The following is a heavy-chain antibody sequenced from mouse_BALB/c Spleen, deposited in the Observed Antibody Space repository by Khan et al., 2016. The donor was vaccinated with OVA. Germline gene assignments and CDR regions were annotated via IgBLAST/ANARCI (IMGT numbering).Heavy chain of an antibody. CDR3: SRGGYYYGTPFDY. D-gene: IGHD1-1*01. CDR2: ITVKSDNSGA. V-gene: IGHV13-2*02. Sequence: VQLVETGGGLVRPGNSLKLSCVTSGFTFSYYRMHWLRQFPGKRLEWIAVITVKSDNSGANYAESVKGRFTISRDDSKSSVYLQMNRLREEYTATYYGSRGGYYYGTPFDYWGQGTTLTVSS. CDR1: GFTFSYYR. J-gene: IGHJ2*01.